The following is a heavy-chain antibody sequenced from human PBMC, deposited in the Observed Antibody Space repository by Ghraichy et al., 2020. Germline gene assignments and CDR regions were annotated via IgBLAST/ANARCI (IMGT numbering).Heavy chain of an antibody. Sequence: GGSLRLSCVGSGFTFSGYNMNWVRQSPGKGLEWIASISSSSRNLFYADSVKGRFTISRDNVQNSLYLQLNSLRDEDTAVYYCGRGSTVVRFYYYDGMDVWGQGTTVTVS. J-gene: IGHJ6*02. CDR2: ISSSSRNL. D-gene: IGHD4-23*01. V-gene: IGHV3-48*02. CDR1: GFTFSGYN. CDR3: GRGSTVVRFYYYDGMDV.